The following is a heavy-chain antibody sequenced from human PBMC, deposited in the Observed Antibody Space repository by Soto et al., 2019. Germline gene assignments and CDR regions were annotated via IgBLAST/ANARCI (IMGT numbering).Heavy chain of an antibody. Sequence: GGSLRLCCAASGFTVSGFGMHWVRQAPGKGLEWVAIIWYDGSDKYYADSVKGRFTISRDNSKNTLYLQMNSLRAEDTAVYHCAFGNLSYYFDFWGQGTPVTVSS. V-gene: IGHV3-33*01. CDR2: IWYDGSDK. CDR1: GFTVSGFG. J-gene: IGHJ4*02. D-gene: IGHD3-16*01. CDR3: AFGNLSYYFDF.